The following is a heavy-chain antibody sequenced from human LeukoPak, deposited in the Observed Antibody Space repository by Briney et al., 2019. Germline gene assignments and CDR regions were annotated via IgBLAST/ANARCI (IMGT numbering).Heavy chain of an antibody. V-gene: IGHV1-46*01. CDR3: ARERSIAARHFVY. CDR2: INPSGGST. J-gene: IGHJ4*02. Sequence: GASVKVSCKASGYTFTDSYVHWVRQAPRQGLEWMGIINPSGGSTTYAQKFQGRVTMTRDTSTSTVYMELSSLRSEDTAVYYCARERSIAARHFVYWGQGTLVTVSS. D-gene: IGHD6-6*01. CDR1: GYTFTDSY.